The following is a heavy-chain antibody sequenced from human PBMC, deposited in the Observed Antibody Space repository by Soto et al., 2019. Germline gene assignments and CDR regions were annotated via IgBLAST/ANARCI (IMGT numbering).Heavy chain of an antibody. CDR3: AKSGSGRYDMDV. CDR1: GGSISTGDYY. Sequence: QVQLQESGPGLVKPSQTLSLTCTVSGGSISTGDYYWTWIRQPPGKGLEWIGYIHYRGYTYYNPSLKSRVAMSVDTSRNQFSLKLSSVSAADTAVYYCAKSGSGRYDMDVWGQGTTVTVSS. D-gene: IGHD3-10*01. CDR2: IHYRGYT. V-gene: IGHV4-30-4*01. J-gene: IGHJ6*02.